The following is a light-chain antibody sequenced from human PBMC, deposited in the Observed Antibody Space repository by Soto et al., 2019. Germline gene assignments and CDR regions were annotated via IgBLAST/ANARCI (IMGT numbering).Light chain of an antibody. Sequence: QSVLTQSSSASASLGSSVKLTCTLSSGHSSYIIAWHQQQPGKAPRYLMKLEGSGSYNKGSGVPDRFSGSSSGADRYLTISNLQVEDEADYYCETWDSNTRVFGTGTKVTVL. J-gene: IGLJ1*01. CDR3: ETWDSNTRV. CDR2: LEGSGSY. V-gene: IGLV4-60*02. CDR1: SGHSSYI.